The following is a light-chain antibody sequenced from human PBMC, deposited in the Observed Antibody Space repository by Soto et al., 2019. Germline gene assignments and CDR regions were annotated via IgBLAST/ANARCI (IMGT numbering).Light chain of an antibody. CDR1: GSDVGLYNY. V-gene: IGLV2-11*01. Sequence: QSALTQPRSVSGSPGQSVTISCTGTGSDVGLYNYVSWYQQHPGKAPKLIIYDVSKRPSGVPDRFSGSKSGNTASLTISGLQAEDEGEYFCCSYGGSYTPYVFGTGTKLTVL. CDR3: CSYGGSYTPYV. CDR2: DVS. J-gene: IGLJ1*01.